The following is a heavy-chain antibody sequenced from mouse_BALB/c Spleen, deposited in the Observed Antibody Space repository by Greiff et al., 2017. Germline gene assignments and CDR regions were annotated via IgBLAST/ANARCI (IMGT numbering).Heavy chain of an antibody. CDR1: GFTFSSYA. D-gene: IGHD1-1*01. CDR2: ISSGGST. CDR3: ARGYGSSYVDY. Sequence: EVKLVESGGGLVKPGGSLKLSCAASGFTFSSYAMSWVRQTPEKRLEWVASISSGGSTYYPDSVKGRFTISRDNARNILYLQMSSLRSEDTAMYSCARGYGSSYVDYWGQGTTLTVSS. V-gene: IGHV5-6-5*01. J-gene: IGHJ2*01.